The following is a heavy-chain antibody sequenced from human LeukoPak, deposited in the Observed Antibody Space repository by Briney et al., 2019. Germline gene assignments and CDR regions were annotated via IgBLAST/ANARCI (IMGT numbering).Heavy chain of an antibody. D-gene: IGHD2-2*01. J-gene: IGHJ3*02. CDR2: IYYSGST. V-gene: IGHV4-59*01. CDR1: GGSISSYY. CDR3: ARVSHQLLFAFDI. Sequence: PSETLSLTCTASGGSISSYYWSWIRQPPGKGLEWIGFIYYSGSTNYNPSLKSRVSLSVDTSKNQFSLKLSSVTAADTAVYYCARVSHQLLFAFDIWGQGKLFPVSS.